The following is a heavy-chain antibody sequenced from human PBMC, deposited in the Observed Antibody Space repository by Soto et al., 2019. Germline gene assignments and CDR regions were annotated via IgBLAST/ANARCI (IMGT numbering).Heavy chain of an antibody. CDR1: SGSISSSNW. V-gene: IGHV4-4*02. J-gene: IGHJ5*02. D-gene: IGHD3-10*02. CDR2: IYHSGST. Sequence: QVQLQESGPGLVKPSGTLSLTCAVSSGSISSSNWWSRVRQPPGKGLEWIGEIYHSGSTNYNPSHRGRATKPVDQSEDQPPWRLSSRNAANTAVYYCARVGGEMFGELQDDWFDPWGQGTLVTVSS. CDR3: ARVGGEMFGELQDDWFDP.